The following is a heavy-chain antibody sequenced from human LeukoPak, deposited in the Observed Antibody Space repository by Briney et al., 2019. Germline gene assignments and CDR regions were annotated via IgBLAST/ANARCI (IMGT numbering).Heavy chain of an antibody. D-gene: IGHD2-2*01. Sequence: PSETLSLTCTVSGDSVKRSYWTWVRQSPGKGLEWIGEINHSGSTNYNPSLKSRVTISVDTSKNQFSLKLSSVTAADTAVYYCARSGYCSSTSCYSRFDPWGQGTLVTVSS. CDR2: INHSGST. J-gene: IGHJ5*02. CDR1: GDSVKRSY. CDR3: ARSGYCSSTSCYSRFDP. V-gene: IGHV4-34*01.